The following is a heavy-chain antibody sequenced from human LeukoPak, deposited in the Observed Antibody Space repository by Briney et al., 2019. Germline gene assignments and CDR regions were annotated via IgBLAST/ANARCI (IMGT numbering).Heavy chain of an antibody. Sequence: PGGSLRLSCAASGFTFSSYSMNWVRQAPGKGLEWLSYISSSGGTIHYADSVKGRFTISRDNAKDSLYLQMNSLRAEDTAVYYCARVVVITTYYYYYYMDVWGKGTTVTVSS. CDR3: ARVVVITTYYYYYYMDV. D-gene: IGHD3-22*01. J-gene: IGHJ6*03. V-gene: IGHV3-48*04. CDR2: ISSSGGTI. CDR1: GFTFSSYS.